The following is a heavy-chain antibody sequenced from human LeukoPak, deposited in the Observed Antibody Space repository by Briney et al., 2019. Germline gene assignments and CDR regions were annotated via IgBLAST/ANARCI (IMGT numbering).Heavy chain of an antibody. CDR1: GGSLSSYY. Sequence: SETLSLTCTVSGGSLSSYYWSWIRQPPGKGLEWIGYIYYSGSTNYNPSLKSRVTISVDTSKNQFSLKLSSVTAADTAVYYCARGRRNYYYMDVWGKGTTVTVSS. V-gene: IGHV4-59*01. CDR3: ARGRRNYYYMDV. J-gene: IGHJ6*03. CDR2: IYYSGST.